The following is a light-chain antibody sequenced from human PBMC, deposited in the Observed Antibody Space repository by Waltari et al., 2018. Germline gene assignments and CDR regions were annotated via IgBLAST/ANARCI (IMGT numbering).Light chain of an antibody. CDR1: QDIRNW. V-gene: IGKV1-12*01. CDR3: QQANSFPIT. J-gene: IGKJ3*01. CDR2: ATS. Sequence: DIQMTQSPSSVSASVGDRVTITCRASQDIRNWLAWYQQKPRKAPNLLIYATSSLQTGVPSRFSGSGSGTEFTLTISSLQPGDFATYYCQQANSFPITFGPGTKVDIK.